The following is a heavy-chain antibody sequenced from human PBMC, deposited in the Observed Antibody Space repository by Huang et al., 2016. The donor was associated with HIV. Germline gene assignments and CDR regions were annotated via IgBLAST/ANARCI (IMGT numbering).Heavy chain of an antibody. J-gene: IGHJ4*02. CDR1: GFPFTNYA. Sequence: QVQLVQSGAEVRKPGASVKVSCKASGFPFTNYAFNWVRQATGQGLEWMGWMNPNSGNTGYAQKFHGRVTITRNTSINTAYMELSSLRSEDTAVYYCARARGYYYDGSGFYSRYYFDYWGQGTLVTVSS. D-gene: IGHD3-22*01. V-gene: IGHV1-8*03. CDR2: MNPNSGNT. CDR3: ARARGYYYDGSGFYSRYYFDY.